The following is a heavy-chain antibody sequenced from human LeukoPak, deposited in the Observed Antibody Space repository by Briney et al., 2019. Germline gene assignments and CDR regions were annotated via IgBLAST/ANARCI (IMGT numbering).Heavy chain of an antibody. CDR3: AKSGCNRFDY. CDR2: INWNGGST. CDR1: GFTFSNYA. V-gene: IGHV3-23*01. D-gene: IGHD5-24*01. J-gene: IGHJ4*02. Sequence: GGSLRLSCAASGFTFSNYAMSWVRQAPGKGLEWVSGINWNGGSTGYADSVKGRFTISRDNSKNTLYLQMNSLRAEDTAVYYCAKSGCNRFDYWGQGTLVTVSS.